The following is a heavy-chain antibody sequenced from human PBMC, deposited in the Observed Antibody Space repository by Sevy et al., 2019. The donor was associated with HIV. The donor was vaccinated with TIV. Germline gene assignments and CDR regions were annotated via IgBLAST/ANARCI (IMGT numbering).Heavy chain of an antibody. V-gene: IGHV3-33*01. Sequence: GGSLRLSCAASGFTFSTYGMHWVRQAPGKGLEWVAVIWFDGSNTYYADSVKGRFTISRDIAKNTLHLQMNSLRAEDTAVYYCASDLEVYEYGDYGPAFMPDYWGQGTLVTVSS. CDR1: GFTFSTYG. J-gene: IGHJ4*02. CDR3: ASDLEVYEYGDYGPAFMPDY. CDR2: IWFDGSNT. D-gene: IGHD4-17*01.